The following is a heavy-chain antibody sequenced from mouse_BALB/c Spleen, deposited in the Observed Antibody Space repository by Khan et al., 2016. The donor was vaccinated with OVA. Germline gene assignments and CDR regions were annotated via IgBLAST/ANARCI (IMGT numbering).Heavy chain of an antibody. D-gene: IGHD2-14*01. CDR3: TRGGYGWFAY. CDR2: INPSNGGT. Sequence: QVQLQQSGAELVKPGASVKLSCKASGYTFTSYYMYWVKQRPGQGLEWIGEINPSNGGTNFNEKFTSKATLTVDKSSSTASMQLSSLTSEDSAVYYCTRGGYGWFAYWGQGTLFTVSA. J-gene: IGHJ3*01. V-gene: IGHV1S81*02. CDR1: GYTFTSYY.